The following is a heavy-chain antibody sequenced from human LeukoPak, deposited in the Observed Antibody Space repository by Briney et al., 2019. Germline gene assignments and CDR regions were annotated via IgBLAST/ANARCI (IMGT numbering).Heavy chain of an antibody. V-gene: IGHV3-30*01. CDR2: ISSGGTYE. D-gene: IGHD3-10*01. Sequence: GKSLRLSCAASGFTFSNYAMHWVRQAPGKGLEWVSLISSGGTYEYYADSVKGRFTISRDDSKNTLYLQLNSLRAEDTAVYYCARDSTYYYDSGSSGPHYFDNWGQGTLVTVSS. CDR3: ARDSTYYYDSGSSGPHYFDN. J-gene: IGHJ4*02. CDR1: GFTFSNYA.